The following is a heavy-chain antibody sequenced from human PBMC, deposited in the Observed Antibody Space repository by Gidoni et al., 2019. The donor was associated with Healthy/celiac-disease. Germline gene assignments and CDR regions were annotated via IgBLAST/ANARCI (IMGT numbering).Heavy chain of an antibody. Sequence: QVQLQQWGAGLLKPSETLSLTCAVYGGSFSGSYWSWLRQPPGKGLEWIGEINHSGSTNSNPSLKSRVTISVDTSKNKSSLKRGSVTAGDTAVYNGARGGIYPAEGSMGGAGRAGFDPGAREPWSPSPQ. CDR2: INHSGST. D-gene: IGHD3-16*01. CDR1: GGSFSGSY. CDR3: ARGGIYPAEGSMGGAGRAGFDP. J-gene: IGHJ5*02. V-gene: IGHV4-34*01.